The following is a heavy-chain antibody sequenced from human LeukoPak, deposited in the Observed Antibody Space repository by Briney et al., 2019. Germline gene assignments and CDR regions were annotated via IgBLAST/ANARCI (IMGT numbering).Heavy chain of an antibody. CDR3: ASARKGDYDQGEPALGY. J-gene: IGHJ4*02. V-gene: IGHV3-21*01. CDR2: ISSSSSYI. CDR1: GFTFSSYS. D-gene: IGHD4-17*01. Sequence: PGGSLRLSCAASGFTFSSYSMNWVRQAPGKGLEWVSSISSSSSYIYYADSVKGRFTISRDNAKNSLYLQMNSLRAEDTAVYYCASARKGDYDQGEPALGYWGQGTLVTVSS.